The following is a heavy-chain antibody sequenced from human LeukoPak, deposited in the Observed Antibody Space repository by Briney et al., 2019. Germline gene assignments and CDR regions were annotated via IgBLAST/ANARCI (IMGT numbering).Heavy chain of an antibody. Sequence: GASVKVSCKAFGYTFTSHKIHWVRQAPGQGLEWMGIINPSDGSARYAQPFQGRASLTRDTSTSTLYMELSSLRSEDTAVYYCAKDGGTYSTDYWGQGTLVTVSS. CDR1: GYTFTSHK. V-gene: IGHV1-46*01. D-gene: IGHD1-26*01. CDR3: AKDGGTYSTDY. J-gene: IGHJ4*02. CDR2: INPSDGSA.